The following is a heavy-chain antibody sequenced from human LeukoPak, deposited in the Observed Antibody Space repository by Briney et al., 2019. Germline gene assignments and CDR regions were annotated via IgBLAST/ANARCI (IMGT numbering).Heavy chain of an antibody. D-gene: IGHD2-2*01. CDR1: GGTFSSYA. CDR3: ASHCSSTSCYADYYYGMDV. V-gene: IGHV1-69*13. Sequence: SVKVSCKASGGTFSSYAISWVRQAPGQGLEWMGGIIPIFGTANYAQKFQGRVTITADESTSTAYMELGSLRSEDTAVYYCASHCSSTSCYADYYYGMDVWGQGTTVTVSS. CDR2: IIPIFGTA. J-gene: IGHJ6*02.